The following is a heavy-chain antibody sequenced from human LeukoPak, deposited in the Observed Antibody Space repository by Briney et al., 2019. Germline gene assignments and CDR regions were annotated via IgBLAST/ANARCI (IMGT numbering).Heavy chain of an antibody. J-gene: IGHJ4*02. CDR2: ISSSSSYI. CDR1: GFTFSSHW. Sequence: GGSLGLSCAASGFTFSSHWMSWVRQAPGKGLEWVSSISSSSSYIYYADSVKGRFTISRDNAKNSLYLQMNSLRAEDTAVYYCARGGATVGDYWGQGTLVTVSS. V-gene: IGHV3-21*01. D-gene: IGHD4-17*01. CDR3: ARGGATVGDY.